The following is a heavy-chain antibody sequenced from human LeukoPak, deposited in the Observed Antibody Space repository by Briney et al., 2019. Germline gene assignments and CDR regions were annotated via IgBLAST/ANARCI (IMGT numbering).Heavy chain of an antibody. CDR1: GFTFSSYA. CDR3: AKEGVNYYDSSGYYAVY. D-gene: IGHD3-22*01. Sequence: SGGSLRLSCAASGFTFSSYAMHWVRQAPGKGLEWVAVTYSGGSTYYADSVKGRFTISRDNSKNTLYLQMNSLRVEDTAVYYCAKEGVNYYDSSGYYAVYWGQGTLVTVSS. CDR2: TYSGGST. V-gene: IGHV3-66*01. J-gene: IGHJ4*02.